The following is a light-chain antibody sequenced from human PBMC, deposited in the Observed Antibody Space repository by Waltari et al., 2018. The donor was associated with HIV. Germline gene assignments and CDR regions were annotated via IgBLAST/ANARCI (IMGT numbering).Light chain of an antibody. CDR1: QSVLYSSHNKNY. CDR2: WAS. Sequence: DIVMTQSPDSLAVSLCERATINCKTSQSVLYSSHNKNYLAWYQQKPVQPPKLLIYWASTRESGVPDRFSGSGSGTDFTLTISSLQAEDVAVYYCQQYYSTPRTFGQGTKLEIK. V-gene: IGKV4-1*01. CDR3: QQYYSTPRT. J-gene: IGKJ2*01.